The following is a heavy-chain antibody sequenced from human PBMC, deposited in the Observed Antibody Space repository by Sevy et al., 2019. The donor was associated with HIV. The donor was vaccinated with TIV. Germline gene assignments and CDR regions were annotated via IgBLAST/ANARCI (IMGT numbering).Heavy chain of an antibody. CDR2: ISGHGGST. V-gene: IGHV3-23*01. J-gene: IGHJ4*02. CDR3: AGGFWSGFDY. CDR1: GFIFNSYV. Sequence: GSLRLSCSASGFIFNSYVMSWVRQAPGKGLEWVSSISGHGGSTYYADSVKGRFTISRDNSRNILDLEMNSLRAEDTAGYYCAGGFWSGFDYWGQGIVVTVSS. D-gene: IGHD3-3*01.